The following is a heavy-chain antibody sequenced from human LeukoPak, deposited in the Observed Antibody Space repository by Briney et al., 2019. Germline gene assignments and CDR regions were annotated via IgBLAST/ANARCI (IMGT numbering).Heavy chain of an antibody. CDR3: ASLPSITIFGVVTDLDNWFDP. D-gene: IGHD3-3*01. Sequence: SVTVSCKASGGTFSSYAISWVRQAPGQGLEWMGGIIPIFGTANYAQKFQGRVTITADESTSTAYMELSSLRSEDTAVYYCASLPSITIFGVVTDLDNWFDPWGQGTLVTVSS. CDR2: IIPIFGTA. CDR1: GGTFSSYA. J-gene: IGHJ5*02. V-gene: IGHV1-69*13.